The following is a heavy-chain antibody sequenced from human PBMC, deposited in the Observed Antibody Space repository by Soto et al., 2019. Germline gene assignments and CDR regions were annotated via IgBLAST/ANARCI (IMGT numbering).Heavy chain of an antibody. CDR1: GFTFSAYA. V-gene: IGHV3-23*01. CDR3: TGLGRGFASGVSWGSFGS. Sequence: EVQVLESGGDLVQPGGSLRLSCAASGFTFSAYAMTWVRQAPGKGLEWISAISASADITYYADSVKGRFTISRDNSNNWLYLQRDGLRPDDRGVYCCTGLGRGFASGVSWGSFGSWGQGTLVTVSS. D-gene: IGHD3-10*01. J-gene: IGHJ5*01. CDR2: ISASADIT.